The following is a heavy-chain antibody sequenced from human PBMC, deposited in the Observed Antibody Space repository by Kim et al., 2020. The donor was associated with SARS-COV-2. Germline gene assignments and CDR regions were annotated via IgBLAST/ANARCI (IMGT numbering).Heavy chain of an antibody. V-gene: IGHV1-69*06. CDR1: GGTFSSYA. J-gene: IGHJ3*02. D-gene: IGHD1-26*01. CDR3: ARVVGATSWWGLRGAFDI. Sequence: SVKVSCKASGGTFSSYAISWVRQAPGQGLEWMGGIIPIFGTANYAQKFQGRVTITADKSTSTAYMELSSLRSEDTAVYYCARVVGATSWWGLRGAFDIWGQGTMVTVSS. CDR2: IIPIFGTA.